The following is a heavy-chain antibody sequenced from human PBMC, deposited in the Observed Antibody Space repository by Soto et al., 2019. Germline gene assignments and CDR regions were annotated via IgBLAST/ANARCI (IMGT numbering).Heavy chain of an antibody. V-gene: IGHV1-3*01. CDR1: GYTFTSFA. J-gene: IGHJ3*02. CDR2: VNGGDGHT. CDR3: ARSSGWYALDI. Sequence: ASVKVSCKASGYTFTSFAIHWVRQAPGQRLEWMGWVNGGDGHTRYSQKFQGSVTLTRDTSATTAYMELSSLTSEDTAMYYCARSSGWYALDIWGQGTMVTVSS. D-gene: IGHD6-19*01.